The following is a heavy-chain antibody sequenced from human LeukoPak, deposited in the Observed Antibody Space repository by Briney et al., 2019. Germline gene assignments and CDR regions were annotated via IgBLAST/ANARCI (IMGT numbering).Heavy chain of an antibody. Sequence: KSSETLSLTYTVSGGSISSGDYYWSWIRQPPGKGLEWIGYIYYSGSTYYNPSLKSRVTISVDTSKNQFSLKLSSVTAADTAVYYCARVGFGEPMGYFDYWGQGTLVTVSS. CDR1: GGSISSGDYY. CDR2: IYYSGST. CDR3: ARVGFGEPMGYFDY. J-gene: IGHJ4*02. V-gene: IGHV4-30-4*08. D-gene: IGHD3-10*01.